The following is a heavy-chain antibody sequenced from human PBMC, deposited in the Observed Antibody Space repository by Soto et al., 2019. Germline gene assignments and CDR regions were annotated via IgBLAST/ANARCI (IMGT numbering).Heavy chain of an antibody. CDR1: GFTVSSNY. Sequence: EVQLVESGGGLIQPGGSLRLSCAASGFTVSSNYMSWVRQAPGKGLEWVSVIYSGGSTYYADSVKGRFTISRDNSKNTLYLQMISLRAADTAVYYCARAYSSGWYFDYGGQGTLVPVSS. V-gene: IGHV3-53*01. J-gene: IGHJ4*02. CDR2: IYSGGST. D-gene: IGHD6-19*01. CDR3: ARAYSSGWYFDY.